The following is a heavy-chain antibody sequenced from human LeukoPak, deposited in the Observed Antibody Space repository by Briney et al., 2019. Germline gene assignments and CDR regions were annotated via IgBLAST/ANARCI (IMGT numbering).Heavy chain of an antibody. J-gene: IGHJ4*02. D-gene: IGHD3-9*01. CDR1: RVTSITSA. CDR3: TRNPLQYLRVGHYDY. CDR2: IYYDRVRL. Sequence: PGGALRDSCAASRVTSITSAMNWVRPGLGKGGEWVSPIYYDRVRLYYAASVRGAFTLSRDKARDPVYLRMDSLRVEDTAVYYCTRNPLQYLRVGHYDYWGQGTLVAVSS. V-gene: IGHV3-21*01.